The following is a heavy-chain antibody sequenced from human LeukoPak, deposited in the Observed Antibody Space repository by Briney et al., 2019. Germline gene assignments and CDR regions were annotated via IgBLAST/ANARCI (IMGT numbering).Heavy chain of an antibody. CDR3: ARGRITSSSYYFDY. Sequence: GGSLRLSCAASGFTFSGYWMHWVRQAPGKGLVWVSRINTDGSSTTYADSVKGRFTISRDNAKNTLYLQMNSLRVEDTAVYYCARGRITSSSYYFDYWGQGALVTVSS. CDR1: GFTFSGYW. D-gene: IGHD6-6*01. J-gene: IGHJ4*02. CDR2: INTDGSST. V-gene: IGHV3-74*01.